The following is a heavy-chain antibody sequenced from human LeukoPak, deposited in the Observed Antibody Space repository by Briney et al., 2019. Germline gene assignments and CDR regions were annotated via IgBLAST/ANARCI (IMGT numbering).Heavy chain of an antibody. Sequence: PGGSLRLSCVASGFTFSSETMSWVRQAPGKGLEWVSAISGGGYSSWYADSVRGRFTVTRDNSKNTLSLQMNSLRAEDTAVYYCAKDMSGFGQPTTNRGKGTLVTVSS. V-gene: IGHV3-23*01. J-gene: IGHJ4*02. CDR1: GFTFSSET. CDR2: ISGGGYSS. D-gene: IGHD1-26*01. CDR3: AKDMSGFGQPTTN.